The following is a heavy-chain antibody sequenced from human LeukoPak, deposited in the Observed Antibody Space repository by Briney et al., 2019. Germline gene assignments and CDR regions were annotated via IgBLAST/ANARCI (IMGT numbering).Heavy chain of an antibody. D-gene: IGHD4-17*01. Sequence: PGGSLRLSCAASGFAFSSYAMGWVRQAPGKGLEWVSATSGTGHNTYYADSVTGRFTTSRDNSKNTLHLQMNSLRAEDTAVYHCARTSTVTNNFDYWGQGTLVTVSS. CDR3: ARTSTVTNNFDY. CDR1: GFAFSSYA. CDR2: TSGTGHNT. V-gene: IGHV3-23*01. J-gene: IGHJ4*02.